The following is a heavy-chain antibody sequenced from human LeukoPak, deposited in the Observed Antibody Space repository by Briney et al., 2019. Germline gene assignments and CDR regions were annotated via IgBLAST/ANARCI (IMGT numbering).Heavy chain of an antibody. Sequence: AASVKVSCRASGYTFTGYYMHWVRQAPGQGLEWMGWINPNSGGTNYAQKFQGRVTMTRDTSISTAYMELSRLRSDDTAVYYCAREVYAAGHFDYWGQGTLVTVSS. V-gene: IGHV1-2*02. CDR3: AREVYAAGHFDY. J-gene: IGHJ4*02. CDR1: GYTFTGYY. CDR2: INPNSGGT. D-gene: IGHD6-13*01.